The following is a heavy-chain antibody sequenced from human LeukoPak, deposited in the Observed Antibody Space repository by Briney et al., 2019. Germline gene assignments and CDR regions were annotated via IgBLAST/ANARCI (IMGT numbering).Heavy chain of an antibody. Sequence: ASVKVSCKTSGDPFSSHGISWVRQAPGQGLEWMGGIIPVFHTAKYARNFQDRLTITTDESTDTVYMELSSLRSEDTAVYYCARDYNFDSSPYDDALDIWGQGTMVTDSS. CDR2: IIPVFHTA. CDR3: ARDYNFDSSPYDDALDI. V-gene: IGHV1-69*05. CDR1: GDPFSSHG. J-gene: IGHJ3*02. D-gene: IGHD3-22*01.